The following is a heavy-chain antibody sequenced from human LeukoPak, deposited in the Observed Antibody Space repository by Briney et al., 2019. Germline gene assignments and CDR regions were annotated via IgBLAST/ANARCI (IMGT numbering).Heavy chain of an antibody. CDR3: ARANMVRGVGSFFDRNWFDP. D-gene: IGHD3-10*01. CDR1: GGTFSSYA. J-gene: IGHJ5*02. Sequence: SVKVSCKASGGTFSSYAISWVRQAPGQGLEWMGGIIPIFDTGNYAQKFQGRVTITADKSTSTAYMELSSLRSEDTAVYYCARANMVRGVGSFFDRNWFDPWGQGTLVTVSS. V-gene: IGHV1-69*06. CDR2: IIPIFDTG.